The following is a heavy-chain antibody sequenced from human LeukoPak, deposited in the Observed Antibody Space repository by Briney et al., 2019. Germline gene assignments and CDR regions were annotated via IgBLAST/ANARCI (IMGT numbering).Heavy chain of an antibody. CDR3: ASGRIGYDFWSGYSSSYYYGMDV. CDR1: GYTFTGYY. D-gene: IGHD3-3*01. CDR2: INPNSGGT. Sequence: GASVKVSCKASGYTFTGYYMHWVRQAPGQGLEWMEWINPNSGGTNYAQKFQGRVTMTRDTSISTAYMELRRLRSDDTAVYYCASGRIGYDFWSGYSSSYYYGMDVWGQGTTVTVSS. J-gene: IGHJ6*02. V-gene: IGHV1-2*02.